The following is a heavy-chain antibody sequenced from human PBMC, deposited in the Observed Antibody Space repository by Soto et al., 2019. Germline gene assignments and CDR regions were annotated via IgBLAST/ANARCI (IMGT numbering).Heavy chain of an antibody. D-gene: IGHD3-22*01. CDR3: ATAGGSGYYYDSSRTDY. CDR1: GGTFSSYA. V-gene: IGHV1-69*13. J-gene: IGHJ4*02. CDR2: IIPIFGTA. Sequence: ASVKVSCKASGGTFSSYAISWVRQAPGQGLEWMGGIIPIFGTANYAQKFQGRVTITADESTSTAYMELSSLRSEDTAVYYCATAGGSGYYYDSSRTDYWGQGTLGTVSS.